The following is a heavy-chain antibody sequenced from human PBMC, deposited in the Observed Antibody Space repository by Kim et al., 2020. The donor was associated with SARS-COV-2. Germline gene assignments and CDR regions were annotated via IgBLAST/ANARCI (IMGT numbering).Heavy chain of an antibody. CDR1: GLSFDSSA. CDR3: GRGNYCESLSRSDYYNGMDV. Sequence: GGSLRLSCAASGLSFDSSAMNWVRQAPGKGLEWVAVIAFDGRNKAYACSVKGRVTISRDNSKSTLHLQMNILRVEDTALYYCGRGNYCESLSRSDYYNGMDVWGQGTTVTVSS. J-gene: IGHJ6*02. V-gene: IGHV3-30-3*01. D-gene: IGHD3-22*01. CDR2: IAFDGRNK.